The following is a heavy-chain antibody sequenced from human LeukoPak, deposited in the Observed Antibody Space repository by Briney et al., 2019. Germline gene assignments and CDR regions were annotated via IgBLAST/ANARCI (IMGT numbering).Heavy chain of an antibody. CDR1: GFTFSSNA. Sequence: GGSLRLSCAASGFTFSSNAMSWVRQAAGHGLEWVSTISGNYGSTYYADSVKGRFTISRDNFKNTVFLRMNSLRAEDTAVYYCAKVVLLLTASDAFDFWGQGTKVTVSS. CDR3: AKVVLLLTASDAFDF. J-gene: IGHJ3*01. D-gene: IGHD2-21*02. V-gene: IGHV3-23*01. CDR2: ISGNYGST.